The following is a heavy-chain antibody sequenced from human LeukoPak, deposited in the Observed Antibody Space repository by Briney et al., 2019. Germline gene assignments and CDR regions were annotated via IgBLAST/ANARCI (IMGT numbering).Heavy chain of an antibody. V-gene: IGHV3-74*01. J-gene: IGHJ4*02. D-gene: IGHD3-10*01. CDR1: GFTFSNYW. CDR2: INSDGSST. CDR3: ARGWYYGKDY. Sequence: GGSLRLSCAASGFTFSNYWMHWVRQAPGKGLVWVSRINSDGSSTTYADSVKGRFTIPRDNAKNTLYLQMNSLRAEDTAVYYCARGWYYGKDYWGQGTLVTVSS.